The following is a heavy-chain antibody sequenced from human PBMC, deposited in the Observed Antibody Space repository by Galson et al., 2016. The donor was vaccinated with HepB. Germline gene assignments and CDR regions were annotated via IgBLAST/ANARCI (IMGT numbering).Heavy chain of an antibody. V-gene: IGHV1-3*01. Sequence: SVKVSCKVSGYHFSDNPMAWMRQAPGQRLEWMGWINAGNGNTKYSQKFQGRVTITRDTSASTAYMELSSLRSEDTAVYYCARERPNGYNPYYFDYWGQGTIARGNSARTPDIEVGRLAPAETVMDDGWRERRDGYKSYDFDYWGQGTLVAVSS. J-gene: IGHJ4*02. D-gene: IGHD5-24*01. CDR1: GYHFSDNP. CDR3: ARERPNGYNPYYFDYWGQGTIARGNSARTPDIEVGRLAPAETVMDDGWRERRDGYKSYDFDY. CDR2: INAGNGNT.